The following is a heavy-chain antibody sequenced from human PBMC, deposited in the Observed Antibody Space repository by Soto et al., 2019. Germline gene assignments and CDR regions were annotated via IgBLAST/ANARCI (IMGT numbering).Heavy chain of an antibody. CDR3: AKSPMRGYLGYCSSTSCYATNFDY. CDR1: GFTFSSYG. Sequence: PGGSLRLSCAASGFTFSSYGMHWVRQAPGKGLEWVAVISYDGSNKYYADSVKGRFTISRDNSKNTLYLQMNSLRAEDTAVYYCAKSPMRGYLGYCSSTSCYATNFDYWGQGTLVTVSS. V-gene: IGHV3-30*18. CDR2: ISYDGSNK. J-gene: IGHJ4*02. D-gene: IGHD2-2*01.